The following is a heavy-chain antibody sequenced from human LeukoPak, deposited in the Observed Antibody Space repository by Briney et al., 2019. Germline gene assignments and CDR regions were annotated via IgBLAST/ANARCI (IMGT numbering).Heavy chain of an antibody. V-gene: IGHV3-23*01. CDR1: GFNFRTYA. CDR2: ISGSDPGT. J-gene: IGHJ6*03. Sequence: GGSLRLSCAASGFNFRTYAMSWVRQAPGKGLEWVSAISGSDPGTYHADSVKGRFTISRDNSKNTLYLQMNSLRAEDMAVYYCAREWGRYYMDVWGKGTTVTVSS. D-gene: IGHD7-27*01. CDR3: AREWGRYYMDV.